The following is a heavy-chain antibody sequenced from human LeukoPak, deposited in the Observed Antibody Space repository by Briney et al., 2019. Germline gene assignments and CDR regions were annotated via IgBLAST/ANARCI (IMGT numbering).Heavy chain of an antibody. V-gene: IGHV4-61*08. Sequence: TSETLSLTCTVSGGFVSSGGYYWSWIRQPPGKGLEWIGYVYYSGSTNYNPSLKSRVTISVDTSKNEFSLKLSSVTAADTAVYYCARDRTPSDYASDIWGQGTMVTVSS. CDR2: VYYSGST. CDR1: GGFVSSGGYY. J-gene: IGHJ3*02. D-gene: IGHD2-21*01. CDR3: ARDRTPSDYASDI.